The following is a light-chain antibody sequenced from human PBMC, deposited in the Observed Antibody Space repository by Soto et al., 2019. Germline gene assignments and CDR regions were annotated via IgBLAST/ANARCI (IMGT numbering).Light chain of an antibody. J-gene: IGKJ1*01. V-gene: IGKV3-15*01. CDR3: QQYNNWPQT. Sequence: EIVMTQSPATLSVSPGERATLSCRASQSVSSNLAWYQQKPGQAPRLLIYGASTRATGIPARFSRSGSGTDFTLTISSLQSEFFAVYYCQQYNNWPQTFGPGTKVEIK. CDR2: GAS. CDR1: QSVSSN.